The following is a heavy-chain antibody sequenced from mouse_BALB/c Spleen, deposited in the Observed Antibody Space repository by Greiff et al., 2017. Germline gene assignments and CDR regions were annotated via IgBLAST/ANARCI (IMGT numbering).Heavy chain of an antibody. J-gene: IGHJ3*01. CDR3: ARGDYGSSSWFAY. CDR2: ISSGGSYT. CDR1: GFTFSSYA. Sequence: EVQRVESGGGLVKPGGSLKLSCAASGFTFSSYAMSWVRQSPEKRLEWVAEISSGGSYTYYPDTVTGRFTISRDNAKNTLYLEMSSLRSEDTAMYYCARGDYGSSSWFAYWGQGTLVTVSA. D-gene: IGHD1-1*01. V-gene: IGHV5-9-4*01.